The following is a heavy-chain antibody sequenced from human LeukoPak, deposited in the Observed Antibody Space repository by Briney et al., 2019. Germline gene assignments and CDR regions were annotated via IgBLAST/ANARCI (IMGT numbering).Heavy chain of an antibody. D-gene: IGHD3-22*01. CDR1: GYTFTSYY. V-gene: IGHV1-46*01. Sequence: ASVKVSCKASGYTFTSYYMHWVRQAPGQGLEWMGIINPSGGSTSYAQKFQGRVTMTRDTCTSTVYMELSSLRSEDTAVYYCARGEAFGLLLPDAFDIWGQGTMVTVSS. CDR3: ARGEAFGLLLPDAFDI. CDR2: INPSGGST. J-gene: IGHJ3*02.